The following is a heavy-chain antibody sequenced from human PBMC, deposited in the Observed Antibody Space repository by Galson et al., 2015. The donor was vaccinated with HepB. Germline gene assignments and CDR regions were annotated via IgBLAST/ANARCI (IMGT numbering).Heavy chain of an antibody. CDR3: ARGAPYSSGWYLPHDAFDI. CDR2: IIPIFGTA. J-gene: IGHJ3*02. CDR1: GGTFSSYA. D-gene: IGHD6-19*01. V-gene: IGHV1-69*06. Sequence: SVKVSCKASGGTFSSYAISWVRQAPGQGLEWMGGIIPIFGTANYAQKFQGRVTITADKSTSTAYMELSSLRSEDTAVYYCARGAPYSSGWYLPHDAFDIWGQGTMVTVSS.